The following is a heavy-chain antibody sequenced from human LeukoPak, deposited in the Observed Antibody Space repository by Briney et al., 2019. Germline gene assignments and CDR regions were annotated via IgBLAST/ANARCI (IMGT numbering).Heavy chain of an antibody. J-gene: IGHJ5*02. CDR3: ARELDHASNWFDP. D-gene: IGHD1-14*01. V-gene: IGHV4-61*02. CDR1: GGSISRGAYY. CDR2: ISTTGNA. Sequence: SETLSLTCTVSGGSISRGAYYWSWLRQSAGKGLEWIGRISTTGNASYNPPLKSRVALSLDTSKSQFSLMLSSVTAADTAVYYCARELDHASNWFDPWGQGILVTVSS.